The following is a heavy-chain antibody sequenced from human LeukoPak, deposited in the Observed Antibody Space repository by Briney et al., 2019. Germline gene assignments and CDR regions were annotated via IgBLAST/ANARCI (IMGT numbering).Heavy chain of an antibody. CDR3: ATGILTGYDY. CDR1: GYTLTELS. J-gene: IGHJ4*02. Sequence: ASVKVSCKVSGYTLTELSMHWVRQAPGKGLEWMGGFDPEDGETIYAQQFQGRLTMTEDTSTDTAYMELSSLRSEDTAVYYCATGILTGYDYWGQGTLVTVSS. D-gene: IGHD3-9*01. CDR2: FDPEDGET. V-gene: IGHV1-24*01.